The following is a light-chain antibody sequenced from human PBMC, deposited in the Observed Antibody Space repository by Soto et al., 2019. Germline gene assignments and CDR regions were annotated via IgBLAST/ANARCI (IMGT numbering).Light chain of an antibody. J-gene: IGKJ3*01. CDR1: QSINSRY. Sequence: EIVLTQSPGTLSLSPGERATLSCRASQSINSRYLAWYQQKPGQAPRLLIYGASSRATGIPDRFSGSGSGTDFPLTISRLEPEDFAVYYCQQFGSSPGFTFCPGTIVDIK. CDR2: GAS. V-gene: IGKV3-20*01. CDR3: QQFGSSPGFT.